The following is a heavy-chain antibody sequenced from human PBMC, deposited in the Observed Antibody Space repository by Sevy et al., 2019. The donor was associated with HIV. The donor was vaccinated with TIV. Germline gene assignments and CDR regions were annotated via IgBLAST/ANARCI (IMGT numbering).Heavy chain of an antibody. CDR3: ARQKNSGFDV. Sequence: SQTLSITCAISGDSVSRTDVAWNWITQSPSRGLEWLGRTWYASKWYNDYAISVKSRLTINPDTTRNQVSLHLSSVTPEETAVYYCARQKNSGFDVWGQGTVVTVSS. CDR2: TWYASKWYN. D-gene: IGHD6-19*01. J-gene: IGHJ3*01. V-gene: IGHV6-1*01. CDR1: GDSVSRTDVA.